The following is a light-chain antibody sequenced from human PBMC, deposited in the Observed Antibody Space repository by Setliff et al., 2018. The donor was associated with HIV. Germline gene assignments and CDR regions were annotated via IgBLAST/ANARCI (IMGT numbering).Light chain of an antibody. J-gene: IGLJ2*01. CDR1: SSDVGGYDY. Sequence: QSVLTQPASVSGSPGQSITISCTGASSDVGGYDYVSWYQQHPGKAPKLIIYAVSNRPSGVSNRFSGSKSGNTASLTISGLQAEDEADYYCTSSTGSAIVFGGGTKGTVL. CDR2: AVS. CDR3: TSSTGSAIV. V-gene: IGLV2-14*03.